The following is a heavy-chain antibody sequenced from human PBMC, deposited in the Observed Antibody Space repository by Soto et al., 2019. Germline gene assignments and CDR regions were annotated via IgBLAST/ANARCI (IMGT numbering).Heavy chain of an antibody. V-gene: IGHV4-39*01. CDR3: ARDLFDSSDYATNWFDP. CDR1: GVSISSSTYY. J-gene: IGHJ5*02. CDR2: IYYSGNT. D-gene: IGHD3-22*01. Sequence: PSETLSLTCTVSGVSISSSTYYWGWIRQPPGKGLEWIGSIYYSGNTHCDTSLKKRVTISKDTSKNQLSLKLSYVTAADTAIYYCARDLFDSSDYATNWFDPWGQGTRVTVSS.